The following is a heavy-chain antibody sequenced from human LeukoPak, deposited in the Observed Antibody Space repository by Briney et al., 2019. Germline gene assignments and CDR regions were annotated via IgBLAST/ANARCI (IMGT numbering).Heavy chain of an antibody. J-gene: IGHJ5*02. D-gene: IGHD4-17*01. CDR1: GFTFGSYT. CDR3: AKERQTGDYFTSDR. Sequence: HPGGSLRLSCAASGFTFGSYTMNWFRQAPGKGLEWVSAISGSGSNTYYAGSVKGRFTISRDNSKNTLYLQMNSPRGEDAAVYYCAKERQTGDYFTSDRWGQGTLVTVSS. CDR2: ISGSGSNT. V-gene: IGHV3-23*01.